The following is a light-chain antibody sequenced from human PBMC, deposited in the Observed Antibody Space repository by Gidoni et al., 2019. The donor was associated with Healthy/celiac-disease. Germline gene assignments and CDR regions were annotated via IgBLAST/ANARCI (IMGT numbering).Light chain of an antibody. V-gene: IGKV3-20*01. CDR2: GAS. Sequence: EIVLTQSPGTLSLSPGERATLSCRASQSVSSSYLAWYQQKPGQDPRLLIYGASSRATGIPDRFSGSGSGTDFTLTISRLEPEDFAVYYCQQYGSPGTFGQGTKVEIK. J-gene: IGKJ1*01. CDR3: QQYGSPGT. CDR1: QSVSSSY.